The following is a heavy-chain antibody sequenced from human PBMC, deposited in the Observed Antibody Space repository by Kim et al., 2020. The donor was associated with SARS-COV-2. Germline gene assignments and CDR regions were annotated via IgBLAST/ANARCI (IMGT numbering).Heavy chain of an antibody. CDR3: TKGALKYYYDPNGYSNALFKPHYFDS. J-gene: IGHJ4*02. Sequence: GGSLRLSCVASGFAFDDYAMHWVRQGPGKGLEWVSGIDWRSSSMDYADSVRGRFTISRDNAKNSLYLQMDSLRPEDSAFYYCTKGALKYYYDPNGYSNALFKPHYFDSWGQGTLVTVSS. CDR2: IDWRSSSM. V-gene: IGHV3-9*01. CDR1: GFAFDDYA. D-gene: IGHD3-22*01.